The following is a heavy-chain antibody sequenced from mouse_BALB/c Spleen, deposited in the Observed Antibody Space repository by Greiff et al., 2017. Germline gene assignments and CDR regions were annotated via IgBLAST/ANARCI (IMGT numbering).Heavy chain of an antibody. D-gene: IGHD1-1*01. CDR1: GFTFSSFG. CDR2: ISSGSSTI. V-gene: IGHV5-17*02. Sequence: EVKLVESGGGLVQPGGSRKLSCAASGFTFSSFGMHWVRQAPEKGLEWVAYISSGSSTIYYADTVKGRFTISRDNPKNTLFLQMTSLRSEDTAMYYCATVVAYYYAMDYWGQGTSVTVSS. CDR3: ATVVAYYYAMDY. J-gene: IGHJ4*01.